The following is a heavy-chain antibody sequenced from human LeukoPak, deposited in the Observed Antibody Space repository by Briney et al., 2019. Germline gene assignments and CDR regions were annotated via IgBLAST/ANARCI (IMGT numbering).Heavy chain of an antibody. Sequence: ASVKVSCKASGYTFTGYYMHWVRQAPGQGLEWMGWINPNSGGTNYAQKFQGRVTMTRDTSISTAYMELSRLRSDDTAVYYCARSVVVAATPPFDPWGQGTLVTVSS. CDR2: INPNSGGT. J-gene: IGHJ5*02. V-gene: IGHV1-2*02. D-gene: IGHD2-15*01. CDR3: ARSVVVAATPPFDP. CDR1: GYTFTGYY.